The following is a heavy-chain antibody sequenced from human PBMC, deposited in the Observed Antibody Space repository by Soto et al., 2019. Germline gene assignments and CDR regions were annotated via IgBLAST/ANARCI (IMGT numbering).Heavy chain of an antibody. CDR2: IIPIFGTA. CDR3: ARGRAMATIARSFDY. CDR1: GGTFISYA. V-gene: IGHV1-69*01. D-gene: IGHD5-12*01. J-gene: IGHJ4*02. Sequence: GXSVKVSCKASGGTFISYAISWVRQAPGQGLEWMGGIIPIFGTANYAQKFQCRVMITADESTSTAYMELSSLRSEDTAVYYCARGRAMATIARSFDYWGQGTLVTVSS.